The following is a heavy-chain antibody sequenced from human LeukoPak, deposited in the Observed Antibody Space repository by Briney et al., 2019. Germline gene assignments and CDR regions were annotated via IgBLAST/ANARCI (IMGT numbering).Heavy chain of an antibody. J-gene: IGHJ4*02. V-gene: IGHV3-30*02. CDR2: IRYHGGNN. D-gene: IGHD1-20*01. CDR3: APLGTGYNWKHEFDY. Sequence: GESLTLSCAASGFTFSSYGMHWFSRPPAKELVEVTVIRYHGGNNYYAHSVKGRFTISIDNSKNKLYLQLNSLTAEDTAVYYCAPLGTGYNWKHEFDYWGQGTLVTVSS. CDR1: GFTFSSYG.